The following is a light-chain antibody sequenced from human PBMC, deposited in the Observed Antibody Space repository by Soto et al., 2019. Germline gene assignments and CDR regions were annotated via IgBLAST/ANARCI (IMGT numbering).Light chain of an antibody. CDR1: TSNIGSNT. CDR3: AVWDDSLNGHYV. CDR2: SNN. J-gene: IGLJ1*01. V-gene: IGLV1-44*01. Sequence: QSVLTQPPSASGTPGQRVTISCSGSTSNIGSNTVNWYQQLPGTAPKLLIYSNNQRPSGVPDRFSGSKSGTSASLAISGLQSEDEADYSCAVWDDSLNGHYVFGTGTKVTVL.